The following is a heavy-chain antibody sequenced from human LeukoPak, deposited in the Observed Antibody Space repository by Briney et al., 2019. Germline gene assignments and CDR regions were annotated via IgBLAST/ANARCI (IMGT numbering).Heavy chain of an antibody. CDR3: ARHNSPWLAYFGY. D-gene: IGHD6-19*01. V-gene: IGHV4-39*01. CDR1: GGSISSSSYY. CDR2: IYYSGST. J-gene: IGHJ4*02. Sequence: SETLSLTCIVSGGSISSSSYYWGWIRQPPGKGLEWIGSIYYSGSTYYNPSLKSRVTISVDTSKNQFSLKLSSVTAADTAVYYCARHNSPWLAYFGYWGQGTLVTVSS.